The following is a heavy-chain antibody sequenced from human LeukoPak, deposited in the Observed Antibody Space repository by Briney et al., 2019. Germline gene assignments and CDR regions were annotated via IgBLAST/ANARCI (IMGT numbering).Heavy chain of an antibody. CDR1: GGSISSYY. V-gene: IGHV4-4*07. CDR3: ARDGVLVTLDAFDI. CDR2: IYTSGST. Sequence: SETLSLTCTVSGGSISSYYWSWIRQPAGKGLGWIGRIYTSGSTNYNPSLKSRVTMSVDTSKNQFSLKLSSVTAADTAVYYCARDGVLVTLDAFDIWGQGTMVTVSS. J-gene: IGHJ3*02. D-gene: IGHD3-9*01.